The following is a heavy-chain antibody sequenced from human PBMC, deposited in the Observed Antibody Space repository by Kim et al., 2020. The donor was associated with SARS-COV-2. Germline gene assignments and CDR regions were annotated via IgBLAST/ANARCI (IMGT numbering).Heavy chain of an antibody. J-gene: IGHJ5*02. D-gene: IGHD3-10*01. CDR3: ARSSRRELYGSGSYANWFDP. V-gene: IGHV3-48*03. Sequence: GGSLRLSCAASGFTFSSYEMNWVRQAPGKGLEWVSYISSSGSTIYYADSVKGRFTISRDNAKNSLYLQMNSLRAEDTAVYYCARSSRRELYGSGSYANWFDPWGQGTLVTVSS. CDR1: GFTFSSYE. CDR2: ISSSGSTI.